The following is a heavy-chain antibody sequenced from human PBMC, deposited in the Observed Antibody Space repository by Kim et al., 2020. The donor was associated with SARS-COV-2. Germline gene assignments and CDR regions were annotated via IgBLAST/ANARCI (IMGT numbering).Heavy chain of an antibody. D-gene: IGHD2-2*01. V-gene: IGHV4-34*01. CDR3: ARPATPYCSSTSCINWFDP. J-gene: IGHJ5*02. Sequence: KSRVTITVDTSKNQFSLKLSSVTAADTAVYYCARPATPYCSSTSCINWFDPWGQGTLVTVSS.